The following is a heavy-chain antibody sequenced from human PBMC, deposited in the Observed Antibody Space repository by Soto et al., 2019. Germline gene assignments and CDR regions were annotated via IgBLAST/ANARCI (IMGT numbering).Heavy chain of an antibody. Sequence: QVQLVQSGAEVKKPGSSVKVSCKASGGTFSSYAISWVRQAPGQGLEWMGGTIPIFGTANYAQKFQGRVTITADESTSTAYMELSSLRSEDTAVYYCARLPYYYDSSGYPPWYFDLWGRGTLVTVSS. D-gene: IGHD3-22*01. V-gene: IGHV1-69*01. CDR3: ARLPYYYDSSGYPPWYFDL. CDR1: GGTFSSYA. CDR2: TIPIFGTA. J-gene: IGHJ2*01.